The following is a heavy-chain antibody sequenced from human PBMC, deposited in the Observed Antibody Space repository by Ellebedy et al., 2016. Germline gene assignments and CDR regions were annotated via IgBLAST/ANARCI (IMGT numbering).Heavy chain of an antibody. CDR3: ATDPLDY. CDR2: INTKNGGT. Sequence: ASVKVSXXASGYTFSDYFIHWVRQAPGEGLEWMGWINTKNGGTNYAQTFKGRVTLTRDTSINTAYMELNGLRYDDTALYYCATDPLDYWGQGTLVTVSS. CDR1: GYTFSDYF. V-gene: IGHV1-2*02. J-gene: IGHJ4*02.